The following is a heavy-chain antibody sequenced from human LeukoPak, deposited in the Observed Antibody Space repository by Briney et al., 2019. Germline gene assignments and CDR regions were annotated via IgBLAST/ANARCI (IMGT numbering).Heavy chain of an antibody. V-gene: IGHV3-23*01. D-gene: IGHD3-10*01. CDR2: ISGSGGST. CDR1: GFTFSSYA. CDR3: AEDRYYGRTASDY. J-gene: IGHJ4*02. Sequence: GGSLRLSCAASGFTFSSYAMSWVRQAPGKGLEWVSAISGSGGSTYYADSVKGRFTISRDNSKNTLYLQMNSLRAEDTAVYYCAEDRYYGRTASDYWGQGTLVTVSS.